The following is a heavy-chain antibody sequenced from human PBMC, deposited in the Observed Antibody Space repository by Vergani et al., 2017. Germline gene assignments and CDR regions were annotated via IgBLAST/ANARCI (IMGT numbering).Heavy chain of an antibody. CDR2: IYPGDSDT. Sequence: EVHLVQSGAEVKKPGESLKISCKGSGYSFTNYWIGWVRQMPGKGLEWMGIIYPGDSDTRYSPSFQGQVTISADKSISTAHLQWSSLKASDTAMYYCARRVAYCGGDCFDAFDIWGQGTMVTVSS. V-gene: IGHV5-51*01. CDR3: ARRVAYCGGDCFDAFDI. J-gene: IGHJ3*02. D-gene: IGHD2-21*02. CDR1: GYSFTNYW.